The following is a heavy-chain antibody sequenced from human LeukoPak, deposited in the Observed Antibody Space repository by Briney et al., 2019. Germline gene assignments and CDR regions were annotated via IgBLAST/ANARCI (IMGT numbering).Heavy chain of an antibody. CDR1: GYTFTGYY. D-gene: IGHD3-22*01. V-gene: IGHV1-2*02. Sequence: GASVKVSCKASGYTFTGYYMHWVRQAPGQGLEWMGWINPNSGGTNYAQKFQGRVTMTRDTSISTAYMELSRLRSDDTAVCYCARNFYFDSSSYYHYWGQGTLVTVSS. J-gene: IGHJ4*02. CDR2: INPNSGGT. CDR3: ARNFYFDSSSYYHY.